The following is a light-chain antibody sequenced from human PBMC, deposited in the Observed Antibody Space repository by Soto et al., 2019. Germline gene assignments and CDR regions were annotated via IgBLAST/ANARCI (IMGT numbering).Light chain of an antibody. CDR2: AAS. V-gene: IGKV1-39*01. Sequence: DIQMTQSPSSLSASVGDRVTITCRASESIRNNLNWYQQKPGKAPKLLIYAASTLQSGVPSRFSGGGSGTEFTLTIGSLQPEDFTTYYCQQTYSTPRGAFGQGTKVDI. CDR1: ESIRNN. J-gene: IGKJ1*01. CDR3: QQTYSTPRGA.